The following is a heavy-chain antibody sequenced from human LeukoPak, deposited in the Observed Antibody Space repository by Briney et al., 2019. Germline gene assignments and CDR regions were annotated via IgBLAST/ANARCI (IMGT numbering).Heavy chain of an antibody. D-gene: IGHD3-16*01. J-gene: IGHJ4*02. Sequence: PGGSLRLSCAASGFTFSSYAMHWVRQAPGKGLEWVAVISYDGSNKYYADSVKGRFTISRDNSKNTLYLQMNSLRAEDTAVYYCARTWGAADSWGQGALVTVSS. CDR1: GFTFSSYA. CDR3: ARTWGAADS. V-gene: IGHV3-30-3*01. CDR2: ISYDGSNK.